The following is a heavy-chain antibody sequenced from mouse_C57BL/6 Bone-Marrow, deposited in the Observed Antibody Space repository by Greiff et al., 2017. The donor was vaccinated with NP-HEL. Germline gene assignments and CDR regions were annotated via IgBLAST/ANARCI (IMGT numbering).Heavy chain of an antibody. Sequence: EVKVVESGGGLVQPGGSLSLSCAASGFTFTDYYMSWVRQPPGKALEWLGFIRNKANGYTTEYSASVKGRFTISRDNSQSILYLQMNALRAEDSATYYCARYGGRNSWFAYWGQGTLVTVSA. CDR1: GFTFTDYY. V-gene: IGHV7-3*01. CDR2: IRNKANGYTT. CDR3: ARYGGRNSWFAY. J-gene: IGHJ3*01. D-gene: IGHD2-1*01.